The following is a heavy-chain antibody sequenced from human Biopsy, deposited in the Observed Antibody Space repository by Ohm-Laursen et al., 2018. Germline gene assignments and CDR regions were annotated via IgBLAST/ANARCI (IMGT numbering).Heavy chain of an antibody. CDR1: GGSISSDD. D-gene: IGHD2-8*02. CDR2: ISDIVST. CDR3: ARSTKSTGWPYYYFFGMGV. Sequence: ETLSLTCSVSGGSISSDDCNWIRQTQGQGLGWLGYISDIVSTNYNPSLKSRVPISVYTSTNQISLRLNSVTAADTAVYYCARSTKSTGWPYYYFFGMGVWGQGTPVIVSS. V-gene: IGHV4-59*01. J-gene: IGHJ6*02.